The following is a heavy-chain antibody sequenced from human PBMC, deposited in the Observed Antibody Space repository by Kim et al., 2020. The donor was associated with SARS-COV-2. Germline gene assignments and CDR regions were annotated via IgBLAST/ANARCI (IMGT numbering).Heavy chain of an antibody. V-gene: IGHV1-69*04. J-gene: IGHJ6*02. CDR1: GGTFSSYA. CDR3: AGSIGYGDYYGMDV. D-gene: IGHD4-17*01. CDR2: IIPILGIA. Sequence: SVKVSCKASGGTFSSYAISWVRQAPGQGLEWMGRIIPILGIANYAQKFQGRVTITADKYTSTAYMELSSLRSEDTAVYYCAGSIGYGDYYGMDVWGQGTTVTVSS.